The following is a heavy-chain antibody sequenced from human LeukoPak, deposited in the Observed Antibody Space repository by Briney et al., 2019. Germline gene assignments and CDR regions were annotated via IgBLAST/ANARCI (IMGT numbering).Heavy chain of an antibody. D-gene: IGHD3-22*01. CDR3: ATASGGRTTGGYYPNILDY. J-gene: IGHJ4*02. CDR2: FDPEDGET. V-gene: IGHV1-24*01. Sequence: GASVKVSCKVSGYTLTDLSMHWVRQAPGKGLEWMGGFDPEDGETIYAQKFQGRVTMTEDTSTDTAYMELSSLRSEDTAVYYCATASGGRTTGGYYPNILDYWGQGTLVTVSS. CDR1: GYTLTDLS.